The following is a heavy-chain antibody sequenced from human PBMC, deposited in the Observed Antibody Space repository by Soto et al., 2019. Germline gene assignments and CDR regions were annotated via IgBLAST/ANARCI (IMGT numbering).Heavy chain of an antibody. Sequence: EVQLLESGGGLVQPGGSLTLSCATSGFTFSSYAMVWVRQAAEKGLEWVASISNNGDTAYYADSVKGRFNISRGNSENTLYLQMNGLSADDTALYFCAKSRVFIGAIVTLLDSWGQGTQVTVSS. V-gene: IGHV3-23*01. J-gene: IGHJ4*02. CDR1: GFTFSSYA. D-gene: IGHD3-16*02. CDR3: AKSRVFIGAIVTLLDS. CDR2: ISNNGDTA.